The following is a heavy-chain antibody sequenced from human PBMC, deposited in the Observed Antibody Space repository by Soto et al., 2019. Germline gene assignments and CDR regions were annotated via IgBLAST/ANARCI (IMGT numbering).Heavy chain of an antibody. D-gene: IGHD2-15*01. Sequence: EEQLVESGGGLVQPGGSLRLSCAASGFTFSSYGMTWVRQAPGKGLECVSYISSSGTMSYADSVKGRFTISRDNGKNSLYLQITSLRDEDTAIYYCARDLYPRIGGMDVWGQGTTVTGSS. CDR2: ISSSGTM. CDR1: GFTFSSYG. V-gene: IGHV3-48*02. J-gene: IGHJ6*02. CDR3: ARDLYPRIGGMDV.